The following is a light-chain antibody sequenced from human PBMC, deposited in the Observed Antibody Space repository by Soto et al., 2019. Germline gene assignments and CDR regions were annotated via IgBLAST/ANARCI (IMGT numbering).Light chain of an antibody. J-gene: IGKJ1*01. Sequence: DIQMTQSPSSVSASIGEPVTITCRASQDINVYLNWYQQKAGKAPKLLIYDASTLQTGVASRFSGSMSGTEFTLTITGLQPDDSATYYCKQYNSYWTFGPGTKVDIK. CDR2: DAS. V-gene: IGKV1-5*01. CDR1: QDINVY. CDR3: KQYNSYWT.